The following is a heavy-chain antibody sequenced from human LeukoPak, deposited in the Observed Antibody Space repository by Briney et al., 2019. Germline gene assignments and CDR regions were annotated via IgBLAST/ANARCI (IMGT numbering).Heavy chain of an antibody. V-gene: IGHV3-48*04. CDR2: ISSSSSTI. CDR1: GFTFSSYS. CDR3: ARARVGSSLIVGVWGSYRYFFDY. J-gene: IGHJ4*02. Sequence: GGSLRLSCAASGFTFSSYSMNWVRQAPGKGLEWVSYISSSSSTIYYADSVKGRFTISRDNAKNSLYLQMNSLRAEDTAVYYCARARVGSSLIVGVWGSYRYFFDYWGQGTLVTVSS. D-gene: IGHD3-16*02.